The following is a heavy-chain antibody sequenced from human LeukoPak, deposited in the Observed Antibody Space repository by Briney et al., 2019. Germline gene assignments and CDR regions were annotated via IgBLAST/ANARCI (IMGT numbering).Heavy chain of an antibody. D-gene: IGHD5-12*01. CDR3: AKDRVAAINAFGYGMDV. CDR1: GFTFSSYG. J-gene: IGHJ6*02. CDR2: ISYDGSNK. V-gene: IGHV3-30*18. Sequence: GGSLRLSCAASGFTFSSYGMHWVRQAPGKGLEWVVVISYDGSNKYYADSVKGRFTISRDNSKNTLYLQMNSLRAEDTAVYYCAKDRVAAINAFGYGMDVWGQGTTVTVSS.